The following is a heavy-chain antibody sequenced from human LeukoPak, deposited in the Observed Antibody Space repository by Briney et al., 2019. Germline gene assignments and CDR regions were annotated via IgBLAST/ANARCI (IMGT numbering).Heavy chain of an antibody. CDR3: ARHPKGTAMVYYFDY. CDR2: IYYSGST. Sequence: SETLSLTCTVSGGSISSGDYYWSWIRQPPGKGLKWIGYIYYSGSTYYNPSLKSRVTISVDTSKNQFSLKLSSVTAADTAVYYCARHPKGTAMVYYFDYWGQGTLVTVSS. D-gene: IGHD5-18*01. V-gene: IGHV4-30-4*01. CDR1: GGSISSGDYY. J-gene: IGHJ4*02.